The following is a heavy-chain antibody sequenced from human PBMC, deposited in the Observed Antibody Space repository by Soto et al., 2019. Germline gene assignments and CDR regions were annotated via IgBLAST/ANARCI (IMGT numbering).Heavy chain of an antibody. Sequence: SETLSLTCTVSGGSISSYYWSWIRQPPGKGLEWIGYLYYSGSTNYNPSLKSRATISVDTSKNQFSLKLSSVTAADTAVYYCARALGYNWNYVGYYYGMDVWGQGTTVSVSS. J-gene: IGHJ6*02. D-gene: IGHD1-7*01. CDR1: GGSISSYY. V-gene: IGHV4-59*01. CDR2: LYYSGST. CDR3: ARALGYNWNYVGYYYGMDV.